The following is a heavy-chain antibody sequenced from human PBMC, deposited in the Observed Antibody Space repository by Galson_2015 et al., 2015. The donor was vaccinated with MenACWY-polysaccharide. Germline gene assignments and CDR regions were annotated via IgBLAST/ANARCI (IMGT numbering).Heavy chain of an antibody. CDR1: GYTFNDYY. CDR2: INLNTDGT. CDR3: ARVGGMAASWEY. D-gene: IGHD1-26*01. Sequence: SVKVSCKASGYTFNDYYMHWVRQAPGQGFEWMGRINLNTDGTNYASKFQGRVTMTRDASISTAYMELSSLRSDDTAMYYCARVGGMAASWEYWGQGTLVTVSS. V-gene: IGHV1-2*06. J-gene: IGHJ4*02.